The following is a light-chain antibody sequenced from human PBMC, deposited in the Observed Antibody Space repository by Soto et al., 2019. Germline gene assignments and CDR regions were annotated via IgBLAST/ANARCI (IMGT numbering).Light chain of an antibody. Sequence: SYELTQSPSVSVAPGKTARITCGGNNIGSKSVHWYQQKPGQAPVLVIYYDSDRPPGIPERFSGSNSGNTATLTISRVEAGDEADYYCQVWDSSSDHVVFGGGTQLTVL. J-gene: IGLJ2*01. CDR2: YDS. V-gene: IGLV3-21*04. CDR1: NIGSKS. CDR3: QVWDSSSDHVV.